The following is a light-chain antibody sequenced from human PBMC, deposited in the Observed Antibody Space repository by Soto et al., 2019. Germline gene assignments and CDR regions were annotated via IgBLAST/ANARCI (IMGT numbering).Light chain of an antibody. J-gene: IGLJ7*01. CDR3: AAWDDSLDGHVV. CDR1: NSNIGSNT. V-gene: IGLV1-44*01. Sequence: QLVLTQPPSASGTPGQKVTISCSGSNSNIGSNTVSWFQQLPGRAPKLLLYNNIYRPPGVPDRFSGSKSGTSVPLASSVLQSEDEADYYCAAWDDSLDGHVVFGGGTQLTVL. CDR2: NNI.